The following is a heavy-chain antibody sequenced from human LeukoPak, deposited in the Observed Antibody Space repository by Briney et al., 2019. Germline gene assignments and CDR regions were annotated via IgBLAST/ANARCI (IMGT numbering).Heavy chain of an antibody. CDR3: AKDPDERIAVAAH. J-gene: IGHJ4*02. CDR2: ISYDGSNK. D-gene: IGHD6-19*01. V-gene: IGHV3-30*18. Sequence: PGGSLRLSCAASGFTFSSYGMHWVRQAPGKGLEWVAVISYDGSNKYYADSVKGRFTISRDNSKNTPYLQMNSLRAEDTAVYYCAKDPDERIAVAAHWGQGTLVTVSS. CDR1: GFTFSSYG.